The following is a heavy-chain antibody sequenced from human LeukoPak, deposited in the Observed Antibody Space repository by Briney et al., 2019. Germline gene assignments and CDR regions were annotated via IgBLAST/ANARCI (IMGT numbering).Heavy chain of an antibody. J-gene: IGHJ4*02. Sequence: ASVKVSCKASGYTFTSYGISWVRQAPGQGLEWMGWISAYNGNTNYAQKLQGRVTMTTDTSTSTAYMELRSLRSDDTAVYYCARDHLLYYYGSGSYDAGGYWGQGTLVTVSS. V-gene: IGHV1-18*01. CDR2: ISAYNGNT. D-gene: IGHD3-10*01. CDR3: ARDHLLYYYGSGSYDAGGY. CDR1: GYTFTSYG.